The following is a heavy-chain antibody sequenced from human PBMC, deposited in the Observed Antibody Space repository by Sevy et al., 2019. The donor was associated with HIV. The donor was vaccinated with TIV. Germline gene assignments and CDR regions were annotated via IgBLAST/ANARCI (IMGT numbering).Heavy chain of an antibody. J-gene: IGHJ4*02. D-gene: IGHD2-21*02. CDR2: ISYDGSNK. Sequence: GGSLRLSCAASGFTFSSYAMHWVRQAPGKGLEWVAVISYDGSNKYYADSVKGRFTISRDNCKNTLYLQMNSLRAEDTAVYYCARAGADIVVVTAPIDYWGQGTLVTVSS. V-gene: IGHV3-30-3*01. CDR3: ARAGADIVVVTAPIDY. CDR1: GFTFSSYA.